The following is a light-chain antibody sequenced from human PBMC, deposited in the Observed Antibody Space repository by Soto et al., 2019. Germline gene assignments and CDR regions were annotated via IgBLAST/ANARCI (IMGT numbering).Light chain of an antibody. CDR3: QQYNSYSRT. J-gene: IGKJ1*01. CDR1: QSISRY. CDR2: AAS. V-gene: IGKV1-5*01. Sequence: DIQMTQSPSTLSASVGDRVTITCRASQSISRYLNWYQQKPGKAPKLLIYAASSLQSGVQSRFSGSGSGTEFTLTISSLQPDDFATYYCQQYNSYSRTFGQGTKVDNK.